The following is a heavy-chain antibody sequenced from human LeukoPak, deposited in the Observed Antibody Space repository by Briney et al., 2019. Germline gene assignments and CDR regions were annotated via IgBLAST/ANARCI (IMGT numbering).Heavy chain of an antibody. D-gene: IGHD3-22*01. Sequence: GGSLRLSCAASGFTFSSYGTHWVRQAPGKGLEWVAVIWYDGSNKYYADSVKGRFTISRDNSKNTLYLQMNSLRAEDTAVYYCARVGAHYYDSSGYYVFQDYWGQGTLVSVSS. CDR2: IWYDGSNK. J-gene: IGHJ4*02. V-gene: IGHV3-33*01. CDR1: GFTFSSYG. CDR3: ARVGAHYYDSSGYYVFQDY.